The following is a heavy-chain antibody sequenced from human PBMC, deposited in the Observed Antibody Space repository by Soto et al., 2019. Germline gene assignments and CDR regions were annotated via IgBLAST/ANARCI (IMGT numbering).Heavy chain of an antibody. CDR3: ARFLLVGATNHFDY. V-gene: IGHV4-31*03. Sequence: PSETLSLTCTVSGGSISSGGYYWSWIRQHPGKGLEWIGYIYYSGSTYYNPSLKSRVTISVDTSKNQFSLKLSSVTAADTAVYYCARFLLVGATNHFDYWGQGTLVTV. D-gene: IGHD1-26*01. J-gene: IGHJ4*02. CDR2: IYYSGST. CDR1: GGSISSGGYY.